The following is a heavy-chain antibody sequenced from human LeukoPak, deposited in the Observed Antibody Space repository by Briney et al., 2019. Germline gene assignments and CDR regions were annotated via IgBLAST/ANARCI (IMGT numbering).Heavy chain of an antibody. CDR2: IRYDGSNK. Sequence: GGSLRLSCAASGFTFSSYGMHWVRQAPGKGLEGVTFIRYDGSNKYYADSVKGRFTISRDNSKNTLYLQMNSLRADDTAVYYCAKDREAAYCSSTSCYREGFDYWGQGTLVTVSS. CDR3: AKDREAAYCSSTSCYREGFDY. D-gene: IGHD2-2*02. CDR1: GFTFSSYG. J-gene: IGHJ4*02. V-gene: IGHV3-30*02.